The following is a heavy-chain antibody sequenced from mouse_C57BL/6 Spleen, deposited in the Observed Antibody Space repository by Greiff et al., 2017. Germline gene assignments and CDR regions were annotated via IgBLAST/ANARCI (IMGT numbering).Heavy chain of an antibody. Sequence: EVKLQESGPGLVKPSQSLSLTCSVTGYSITSGYYWNWIRQFPGNKLEWMGYISYDGSNNYNPSLKNRISITRDTSKNQFFLKLNSVTTEDTATYYCAREDWDGWYFDVWGTGTTVTVSS. CDR2: ISYDGSN. J-gene: IGHJ1*03. CDR3: AREDWDGWYFDV. V-gene: IGHV3-6*01. D-gene: IGHD4-1*01. CDR1: GYSITSGYY.